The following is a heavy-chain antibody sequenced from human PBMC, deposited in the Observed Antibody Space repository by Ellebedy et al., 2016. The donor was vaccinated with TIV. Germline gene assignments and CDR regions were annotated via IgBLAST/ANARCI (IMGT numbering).Heavy chain of an antibody. CDR3: ARDFGFCGDCYSGAFDI. D-gene: IGHD2-21*02. J-gene: IGHJ3*02. V-gene: IGHV4-59*01. CDR1: GGSISSYY. Sequence: MPSETLSLTCTVSGGSISSYYWSWIRQPPGKGLEWIGYIYYSGSTNYNPSLKSRVTISVDTSKNQFSLKLSSVTAADTAVYYCARDFGFCGDCYSGAFDIWGQGTMVTVSS. CDR2: IYYSGST.